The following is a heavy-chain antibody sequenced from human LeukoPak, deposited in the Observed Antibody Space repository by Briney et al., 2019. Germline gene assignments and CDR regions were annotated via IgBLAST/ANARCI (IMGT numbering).Heavy chain of an antibody. CDR1: GGSFSGYY. CDR2: INHSGST. V-gene: IGHV4-34*01. Sequence: SETLSLTCAVYGGSFSGYYWSWIRQPPGKGLEWIGEINHSGSTNYNPSLKSRVTISVDTSKNQFSLKLSSVTAADTAVYYCARQRGYCSSTSCHTFDYWGQGTLVTVSS. D-gene: IGHD2-2*01. CDR3: ARQRGYCSSTSCHTFDY. J-gene: IGHJ4*02.